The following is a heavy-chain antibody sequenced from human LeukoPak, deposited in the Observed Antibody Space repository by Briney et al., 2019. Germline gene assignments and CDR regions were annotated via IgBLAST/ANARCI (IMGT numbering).Heavy chain of an antibody. J-gene: IGHJ6*03. CDR2: INPNSGGT. CDR1: GGTFNDYA. Sequence: ASVKVSCKASGGTFNDYAFNWVRQAPGQGLEWMGWINPNSGGTNYAQKFQGRVTMTRDTSISTAYMELSRLRSDDTAVYYCARDPDPARLYYMDVWGKGTTVTVSS. CDR3: ARDPDPARLYYMDV. D-gene: IGHD6-6*01. V-gene: IGHV1-2*02.